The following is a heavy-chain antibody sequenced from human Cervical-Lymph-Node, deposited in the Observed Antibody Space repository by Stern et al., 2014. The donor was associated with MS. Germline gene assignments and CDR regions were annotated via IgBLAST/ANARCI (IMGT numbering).Heavy chain of an antibody. Sequence: VQLVESGGGLVQPGRSLRLSCAASGFTFDDYAMHWGRQAPGKGLEWVSAISWNRGIIDHADPVKGRFTLSRDHAKNSQVLQMNSLRAEDTALYYCAKDDATTAPYYFDNWGQGTLVTVSS. CDR1: GFTFDDYA. CDR3: AKDDATTAPYYFDN. J-gene: IGHJ4*02. CDR2: ISWNRGII. V-gene: IGHV3-9*01. D-gene: IGHD3-10*01.